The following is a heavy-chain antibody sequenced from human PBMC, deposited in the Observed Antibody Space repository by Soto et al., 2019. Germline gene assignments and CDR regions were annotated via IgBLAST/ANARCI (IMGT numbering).Heavy chain of an antibody. D-gene: IGHD2-2*01. Sequence: GASVKVSCKASGYTFTSYAMHWVLQAPGQRLEWMGWINAGNGNTKYSQKFQGRVTITRDTSASTAYMELSSLRSEDTAVYYCARGKIVVVPAATDAFDIWGQGTMVTVSS. CDR1: GYTFTSYA. J-gene: IGHJ3*02. CDR3: ARGKIVVVPAATDAFDI. V-gene: IGHV1-3*01. CDR2: INAGNGNT.